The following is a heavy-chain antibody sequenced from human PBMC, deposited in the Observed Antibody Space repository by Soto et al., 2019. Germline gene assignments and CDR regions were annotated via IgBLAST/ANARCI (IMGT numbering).Heavy chain of an antibody. V-gene: IGHV1-69*06. CDR3: ARDMTRTVVPYFDF. D-gene: IGHD4-17*01. CDR2: IIAISGAA. CDR1: GGTFSNYV. Sequence: QVQLVQSGAEVKKPGTSVKVSCRASGGTFSNYVVNWVRQAPGQGLGWMGRIIAISGAANYAQKFQGRVTNTANKSKISSYMELSSLRSEDTAVYYCARDMTRTVVPYFDFWGHGTLVSFSS. J-gene: IGHJ4*01.